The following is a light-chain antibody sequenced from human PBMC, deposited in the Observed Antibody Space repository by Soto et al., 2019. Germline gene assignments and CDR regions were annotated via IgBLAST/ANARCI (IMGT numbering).Light chain of an antibody. CDR1: QSMSNW. V-gene: IGKV1-5*01. CDR3: QQYKSYPT. CDR2: DAS. Sequence: DIPMSQSPATLSASVGDRVTLTCRASQSMSNWLAWYQQKPGKAPKVLIYDASTLEGGVPSRFVGSGSGTEFTLTINSLEPDDFATYYCQQYKSYPTFGQGTKV. J-gene: IGKJ1*01.